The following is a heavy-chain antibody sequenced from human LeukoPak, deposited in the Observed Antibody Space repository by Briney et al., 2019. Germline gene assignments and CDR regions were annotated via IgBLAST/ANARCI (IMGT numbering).Heavy chain of an antibody. Sequence: PSETLSLTCTVSGGSISSSSFSWGWIRHPPGKGVQWIGSISYSGSTYYGPSLKSRVTISVDTSKNQFSLKLSSVTAADTAVYYCATLGQWLVGDYWGQGTLVTVSS. CDR3: ATLGQWLVGDY. CDR1: GGSISSSSFS. J-gene: IGHJ4*02. CDR2: ISYSGST. D-gene: IGHD6-19*01. V-gene: IGHV4-39*01.